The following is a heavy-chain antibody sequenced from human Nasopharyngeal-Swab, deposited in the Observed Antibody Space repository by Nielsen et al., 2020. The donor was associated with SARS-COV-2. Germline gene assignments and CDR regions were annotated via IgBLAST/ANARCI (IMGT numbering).Heavy chain of an antibody. V-gene: IGHV1-69*06. CDR2: IIPIFGTA. Sequence: WVRQAPGQRLEWMGGIIPIFGTANYAQKFQGRVTITADKSTSTAYMELSSPRSEDTAVYYCARSGDSNYRRPPYSYYYMAVFCKFPTLPVSS. CDR3: ARSGDSNYRRPPYSYYYMAV. J-gene: IGHJ6*03. D-gene: IGHD6-13*01.